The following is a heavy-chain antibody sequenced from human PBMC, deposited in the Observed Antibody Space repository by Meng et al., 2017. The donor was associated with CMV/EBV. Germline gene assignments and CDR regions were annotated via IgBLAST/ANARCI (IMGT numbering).Heavy chain of an antibody. CDR2: INHSGST. D-gene: IGHD3-10*01. CDR1: GWSFSGYY. CDR3: ARDRMVRGVISNYNWFDP. V-gene: IGHV4-34*01. Sequence: GSLRLSCAVYGWSFSGYYWSWIRQPPGKGLEWIGEINHSGSTNYNPSLKSRVTISVDMSKNQFSLKLSSVTAADTAVYYCARDRMVRGVISNYNWFDPWGQGTLVTVSS. J-gene: IGHJ5*02.